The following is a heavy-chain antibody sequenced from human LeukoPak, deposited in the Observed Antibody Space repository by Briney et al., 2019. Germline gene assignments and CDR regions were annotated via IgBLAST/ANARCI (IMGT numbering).Heavy chain of an antibody. CDR3: ARAGCTNGVCYYYYYYGMDV. CDR2: INTNTGNP. D-gene: IGHD2-8*01. CDR1: GYTFTSYA. J-gene: IGHJ6*02. Sequence: ASVKVSRKASGYTFTSYAMNWVRQAPGQGLEWMGWINTNTGNPTYAQGFTGRFVFSLDTSVSTAYLQISSLKAEDTAVYYCARAGCTNGVCYYYYYYGMDVWGQGTTVTVSS. V-gene: IGHV7-4-1*02.